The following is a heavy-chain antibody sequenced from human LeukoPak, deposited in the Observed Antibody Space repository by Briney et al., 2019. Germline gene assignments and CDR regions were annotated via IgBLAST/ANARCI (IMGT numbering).Heavy chain of an antibody. D-gene: IGHD2-15*01. CDR2: INHSGST. Sequence: SETLSLTCAVYGGSFSGYYWSWIRQPPGKGLEWIGEINHSGSTNYNPSLKSQVTISVDTSKNQFSLKLSSVTAADTAVYYCATSGGSGRLYDYWGQGTLVTVSS. CDR3: ATSGGSGRLYDY. CDR1: GGSFSGYY. V-gene: IGHV4-34*01. J-gene: IGHJ4*02.